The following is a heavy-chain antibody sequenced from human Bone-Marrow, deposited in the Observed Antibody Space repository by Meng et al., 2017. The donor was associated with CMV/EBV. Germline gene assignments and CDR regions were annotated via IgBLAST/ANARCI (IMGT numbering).Heavy chain of an antibody. J-gene: IGHJ5*02. Sequence: GGSLRLSCAASGFTFSSYWMSWVRQAPGKGLEWVANIKQDGSEKYYVDSVKGRFTISRDNAKNSLYLQMNSLRAEDTAVYYCARDGSQLLYDGLQHWFDPWVQGTLVTVSS. CDR1: GFTFSSYW. D-gene: IGHD2-2*02. CDR2: IKQDGSEK. V-gene: IGHV3-7*01. CDR3: ARDGSQLLYDGLQHWFDP.